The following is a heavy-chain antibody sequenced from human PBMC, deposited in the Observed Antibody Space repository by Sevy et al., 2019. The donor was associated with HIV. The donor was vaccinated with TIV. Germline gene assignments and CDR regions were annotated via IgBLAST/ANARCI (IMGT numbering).Heavy chain of an antibody. J-gene: IGHJ4*02. V-gene: IGHV4-61*01. CDR3: ARVRDYFDY. Sequence: SETLSLTCSVSGGSISSGSYYWSWIRQPPGKGLEWIGYIYYSGSTNYNPSLKSRVTISLDTSKNQFSLKVSSVTAADTAVYYCARVRDYFDYWGQGTLVTVSS. CDR1: GGSISSGSYY. CDR2: IYYSGST.